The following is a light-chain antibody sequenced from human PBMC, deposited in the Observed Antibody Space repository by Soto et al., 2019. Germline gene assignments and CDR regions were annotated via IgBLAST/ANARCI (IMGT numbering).Light chain of an antibody. CDR3: QQYGSSPWT. Sequence: EIVLPQSPGTLSLSPGERATLSCRASPSVSSSYLAWYQQKPGQAPRLLIYGASSRATGIPDRFSGSGSGTDFTLTISSLEPEDFAVYYCQQYGSSPWTFGQGTKVEIK. CDR2: GAS. CDR1: PSVSSSY. J-gene: IGKJ1*01. V-gene: IGKV3-20*01.